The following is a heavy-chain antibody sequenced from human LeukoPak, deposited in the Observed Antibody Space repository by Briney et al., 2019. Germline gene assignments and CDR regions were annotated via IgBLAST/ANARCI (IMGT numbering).Heavy chain of an antibody. J-gene: IGHJ4*02. V-gene: IGHV3-15*01. D-gene: IGHD7-27*01. CDR3: ARNLGDY. CDR2: IKSKTDGGTT. CDR1: GFTFTNAW. Sequence: GGSLRLSCAASGFTFTNAWMNWVRQAPGKGLEWVGCIKSKTDGGTTDYAAPVKGKFTISRDDSKNTLYLQMNSLRAEDTAVYYCARNLGDYWGQGTLVTVSS.